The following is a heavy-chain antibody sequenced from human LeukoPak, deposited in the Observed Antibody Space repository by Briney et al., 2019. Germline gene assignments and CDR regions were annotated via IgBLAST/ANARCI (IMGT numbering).Heavy chain of an antibody. Sequence: ASVKVSCKASGYTFTGYYMLWVRQAPGQRLEWMGWINPNSGGTKYAQKFQGRVTMTRDTSISTAYMELSRLSSDDTAVYYCARDRDSSSGWYNPLDYWGQGNLGTVSS. CDR3: ARDRDSSSGWYNPLDY. CDR2: INPNSGGT. D-gene: IGHD6-19*01. J-gene: IGHJ4*02. V-gene: IGHV1-2*02. CDR1: GYTFTGYY.